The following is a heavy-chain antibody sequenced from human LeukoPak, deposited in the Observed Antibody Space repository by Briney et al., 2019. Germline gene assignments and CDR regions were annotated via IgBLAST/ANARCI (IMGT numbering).Heavy chain of an antibody. D-gene: IGHD1-14*01. J-gene: IGHJ4*02. CDR2: ISSSSSTI. V-gene: IGHV3-48*01. CDR3: ARVPGFRDRFRDY. Sequence: QPGGSLRLSCAASGFTFSSYSMNWVRQAPGKGLEWVSCISSSSSTIYYADSVKGRFTISRDNAKNPLYLQMNSLRAEDTAVYYCARVPGFRDRFRDYWGQGTLVTVSS. CDR1: GFTFSSYS.